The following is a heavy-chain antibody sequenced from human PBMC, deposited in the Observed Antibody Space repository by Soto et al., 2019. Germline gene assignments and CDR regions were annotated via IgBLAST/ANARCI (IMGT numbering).Heavy chain of an antibody. CDR1: GFTFSSYA. J-gene: IGHJ3*02. D-gene: IGHD3-22*01. CDR2: ISYDGSNK. V-gene: IGHV3-30-3*01. Sequence: PGGSLRLSCAASGFTFSSYAMHWVRQAQGKGLEWVAVISYDGSNKYYADSVKGRFTISRDNSKNTLYLQMNSLRAEDTAVYYCARGLAYYYDSSGYYYLEPDAFDIWGQGTMVTVSS. CDR3: ARGLAYYYDSSGYYYLEPDAFDI.